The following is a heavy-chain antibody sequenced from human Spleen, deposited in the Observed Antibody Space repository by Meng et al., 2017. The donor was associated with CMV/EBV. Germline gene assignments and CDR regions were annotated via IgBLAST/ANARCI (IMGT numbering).Heavy chain of an antibody. CDR1: GYNFDIYG. CDR3: ARAGAAVTTNFDF. D-gene: IGHD4-17*01. V-gene: IGHV1-18*01. Sequence: QIQLVQSGTELTRPGASVKVSRKASGYNFDIYGITWVRQAPGQGLEWVGWVSAENGDTDYGQKFQGRVTVTADTFTNTAYMEMRSLRSDDSAMYYCARAGAAVTTNFDFWGQGTLVTVSS. CDR2: VSAENGDT. J-gene: IGHJ4*02.